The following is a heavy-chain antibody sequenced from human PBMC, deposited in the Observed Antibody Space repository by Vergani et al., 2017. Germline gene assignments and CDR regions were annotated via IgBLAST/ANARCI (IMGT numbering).Heavy chain of an antibody. CDR2: INPNSGGT. CDR3: ATQWAHYYDSSGYPPASGNFDI. V-gene: IGHV1-2*02. D-gene: IGHD3-22*01. Sequence: QVQLVQSGAEVKKPGASVKVSCKASGYTFTSYYMHWVRQAPGQGLEWMGWINPNSGGTNYAQKFQGRVTMTRDTSISTAYMELSRLRSDDTAVYYCATQWAHYYDSSGYPPASGNFDIWGQGTMVTVSS. J-gene: IGHJ3*02. CDR1: GYTFTSYY.